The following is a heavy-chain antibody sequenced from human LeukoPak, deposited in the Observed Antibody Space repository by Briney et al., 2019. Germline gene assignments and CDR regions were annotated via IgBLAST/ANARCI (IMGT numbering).Heavy chain of an antibody. V-gene: IGHV3-7*01. Sequence: PGGSLRLSCAASGFTFSSYWMSWVRQAPGKGLEWLANIKQDGSEKYYVDSVKGRFTISRDNAKNSLYLQMNSLRAEDTAVYYCARDQYYYDSSGYYTDAFDIWGQGTMVTVSS. CDR1: GFTFSSYW. CDR2: IKQDGSEK. J-gene: IGHJ3*02. CDR3: ARDQYYYDSSGYYTDAFDI. D-gene: IGHD3-22*01.